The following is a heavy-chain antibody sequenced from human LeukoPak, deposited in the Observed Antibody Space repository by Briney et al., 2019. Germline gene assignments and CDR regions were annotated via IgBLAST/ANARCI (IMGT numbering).Heavy chain of an antibody. Sequence: SETLSLTCTVSGGSISSYYWSWIRQPPGKGLEWIGYIYYSGSTNYNPSLKSRVTISVDTSKNQFSLKLSSVTAAGTAVYYCARADTTGTTYYYYGMDVWGQGTTVTVSS. CDR1: GGSISSYY. V-gene: IGHV4-59*01. J-gene: IGHJ6*02. CDR2: IYYSGST. D-gene: IGHD1-1*01. CDR3: ARADTTGTTYYYYGMDV.